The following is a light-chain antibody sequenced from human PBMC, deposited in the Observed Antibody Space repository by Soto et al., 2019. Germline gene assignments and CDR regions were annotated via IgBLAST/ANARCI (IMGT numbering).Light chain of an antibody. J-gene: IGLJ3*02. V-gene: IGLV2-11*02. Sequence: QSALTQPRSVSGSPGQSVTISCTGTSSDVGGYNYVSWYQQHPGTDPKLMIYDVSKWPAGVPDRFSGATSGNTASLTISGHQSEDEADYYCCSYAGNSLWVFGGGTKLAFL. CDR2: DVS. CDR3: CSYAGNSLWV. CDR1: SSDVGGYNY.